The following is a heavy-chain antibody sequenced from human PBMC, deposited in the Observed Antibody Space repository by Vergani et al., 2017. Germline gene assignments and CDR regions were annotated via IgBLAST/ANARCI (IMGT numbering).Heavy chain of an antibody. V-gene: IGHV4-59*01. D-gene: IGHD6-19*01. CDR3: AGAKERWLVSPNWFDP. CDR1: GGSISSYY. J-gene: IGHJ5*02. CDR2: IYYSGST. Sequence: QVQLQESGPGLVKPSETLSLTCTVSGGSISSYYWSWIRQPPGKGLEWIGYIYYSGSTNYNPSLKSRVTISVDTSKNQFSLKLSSVTAADTAVYYCAGAKERWLVSPNWFDPWGQGTLVTVSS.